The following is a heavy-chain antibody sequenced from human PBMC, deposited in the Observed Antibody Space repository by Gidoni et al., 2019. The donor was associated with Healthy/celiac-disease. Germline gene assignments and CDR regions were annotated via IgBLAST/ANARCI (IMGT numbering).Heavy chain of an antibody. J-gene: IGHJ4*02. Sequence: QVQLQQWGAGLLKPSETLSLTCAVYGGSLSGYSWSWIRQRPGKGLEWIGELTHSGSTNYNPSLKNRVTISVDTSKNQFSLKLSSVTAADTAVYYCARGGRYCTNGVCHYYFDYWGQGTLVTVSS. D-gene: IGHD2-8*01. CDR3: ARGGRYCTNGVCHYYFDY. CDR2: LTHSGST. V-gene: IGHV4-34*01. CDR1: GGSLSGYS.